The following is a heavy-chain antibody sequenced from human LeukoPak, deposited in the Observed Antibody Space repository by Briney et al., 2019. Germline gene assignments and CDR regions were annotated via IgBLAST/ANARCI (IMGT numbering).Heavy chain of an antibody. CDR3: ATYMLRDNWNVHTFDS. D-gene: IGHD1-1*01. CDR2: IIPIFGTA. J-gene: IGHJ4*02. Sequence: SVKVSCKASGGTFITYTINWVRQAPGQGLEWMGGIIPIFGTANYAQKFQGRITTTTDDSTSTAYMELSSLRSEDTAVYYCATYMLRDNWNVHTFDSWGQGTLVTVSS. CDR1: GGTFITYT. V-gene: IGHV1-69*05.